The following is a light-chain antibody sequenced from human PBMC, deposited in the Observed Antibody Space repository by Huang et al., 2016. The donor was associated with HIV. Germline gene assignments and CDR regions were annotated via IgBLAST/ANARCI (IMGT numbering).Light chain of an antibody. V-gene: IGKV3-15*01. Sequence: DTVMTQSPATLSVSPGERATLSCRASQGVSSNLAWYQQKPGQAPMLLIYGASTRATGSPAKFSGSGSGTECILTISSLQSEDFALYYCQQYNNWPPGRTFGQGTKVEVK. CDR3: QQYNNWPPGRT. CDR1: QGVSSN. CDR2: GAS. J-gene: IGKJ1*01.